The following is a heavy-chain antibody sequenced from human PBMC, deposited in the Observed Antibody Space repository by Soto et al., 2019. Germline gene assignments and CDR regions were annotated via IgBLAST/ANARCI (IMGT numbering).Heavy chain of an antibody. J-gene: IGHJ4*02. CDR3: VVSTGVRGVPHTFFDY. CDR2: ISAYNGNT. V-gene: IGHV1-18*01. Sequence: QVQLVQSGAEVKKPVASVKVSCKASGYTFTSYGISWVRQAPGQGLEWMGWISAYNGNTNYAQKLKGRVTMTTDTSTSTAYMELRSLRSDDTAVYYCVVSTGVRGVPHTFFDYWGQGTLVTVSS. D-gene: IGHD3-10*01. CDR1: GYTFTSYG.